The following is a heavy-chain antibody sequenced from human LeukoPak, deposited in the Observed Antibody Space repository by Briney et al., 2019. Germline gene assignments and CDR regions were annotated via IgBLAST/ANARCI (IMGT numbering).Heavy chain of an antibody. V-gene: IGHV4-30-4*01. J-gene: IGHJ4*02. CDR2: MYYSEST. Sequence: SQTLSLTCTVSGGSISSGDYYWSWIRQPPGKGLEWIRYMYYSESTYYNPSLKSRVTISVDTSKNQFSLKLSSVTAADTAVYYCARALGAYVWGSYRPPKYYFDYWGQGTLVTVSS. CDR3: ARALGAYVWGSYRPPKYYFDY. D-gene: IGHD3-16*02. CDR1: GGSISSGDYY.